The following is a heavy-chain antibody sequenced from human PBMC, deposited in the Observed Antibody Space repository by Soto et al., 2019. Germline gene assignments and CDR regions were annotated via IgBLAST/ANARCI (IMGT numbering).Heavy chain of an antibody. V-gene: IGHV1-3*01. Sequence: QVQLVQSGAEVKKPGASVKVSCKASGYTFTSYAMHWVRQAPGQRLEWMGWINAGNGNTKYSQKFQGRVTITRNTSASTAYMELSSLRSEDTAVYYCARDQGGYSYPDSYYYYGMDVWGQGTTVTVSS. D-gene: IGHD5-18*01. J-gene: IGHJ6*02. CDR2: INAGNGNT. CDR3: ARDQGGYSYPDSYYYYGMDV. CDR1: GYTFTSYA.